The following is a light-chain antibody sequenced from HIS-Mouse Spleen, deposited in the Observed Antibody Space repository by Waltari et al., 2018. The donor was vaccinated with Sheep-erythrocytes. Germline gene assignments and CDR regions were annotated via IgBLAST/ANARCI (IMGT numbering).Light chain of an antibody. CDR1: SSHGGGYNY. CDR3: CSYAGSSTPWV. Sequence: QSALTQPRSVSASPGQSVTISCTGTSSHGGGYNYVPWYQQHPGKAPKLMIYEGSKRPSGVSNRFSGSKSGNTASLTISGLQAEDEADYYCCSYAGSSTPWVFGGGTKLTVL. V-gene: IGLV2-23*01. J-gene: IGLJ3*02. CDR2: EGS.